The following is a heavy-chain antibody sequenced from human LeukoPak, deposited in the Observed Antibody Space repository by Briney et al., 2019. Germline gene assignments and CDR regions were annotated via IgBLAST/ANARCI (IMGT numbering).Heavy chain of an antibody. Sequence: GGSLRLSCVASGFSFRNYWMSWVRQAPGRGLERVANIKEDGSKKNHLDSVKGRFTISRDNAKNFLYLQMNSLRAEDTAIYYCAREDDWNYEDYWGQGTLVTVSS. V-gene: IGHV3-7*01. CDR1: GFSFRNYW. J-gene: IGHJ4*02. D-gene: IGHD1-7*01. CDR2: IKEDGSKK. CDR3: AREDDWNYEDY.